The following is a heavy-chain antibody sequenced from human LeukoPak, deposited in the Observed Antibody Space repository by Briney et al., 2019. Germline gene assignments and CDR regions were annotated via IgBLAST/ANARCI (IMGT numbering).Heavy chain of an antibody. CDR3: AISDCSSTSCPYPFDY. V-gene: IGHV1-24*01. CDR1: GYTLTELS. Sequence: ASVKVSCKVSGYTLTELSMHWVRQAPGKGLEWMGGFDPEDGETIYAQKSQGRVTMTEDTSTDTAYMELSSLRSEDTAVYYCAISDCSSTSCPYPFDYWGQGTLVTVSS. CDR2: FDPEDGET. J-gene: IGHJ4*02. D-gene: IGHD2-2*01.